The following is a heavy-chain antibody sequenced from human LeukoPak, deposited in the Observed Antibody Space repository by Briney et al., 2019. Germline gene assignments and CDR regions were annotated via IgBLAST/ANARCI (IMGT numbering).Heavy chain of an antibody. J-gene: IGHJ6*03. CDR1: GFTFSSYA. Sequence: PGRSLRLSCAASGFTFSSYAMHWVRQAPGKGLEWVALIWYDGSNKYYADSVKGRFTISRDNSKNTVYLQMNSLRAEDTAVYYCASAARYYYYMDVWGKGATVTVSS. V-gene: IGHV3-33*01. CDR3: ASAARYYYYMDV. CDR2: IWYDGSNK.